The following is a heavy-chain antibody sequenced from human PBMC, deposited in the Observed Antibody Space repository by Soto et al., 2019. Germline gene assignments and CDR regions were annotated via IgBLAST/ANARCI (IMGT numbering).Heavy chain of an antibody. V-gene: IGHV4-34*01. Sequence: QVQLQQWGAGLLKPSETLSLTCAVYGGSFSGYYWSWIRQPPGKGLEWIGEINRSGRTNYKPSPKSRVTITVDTFKNQFSLKLSSVTAADTAVYYCARGGRRYYGSGSYLSYWGQGNLVTVYS. CDR1: GGSFSGYY. CDR2: INRSGRT. J-gene: IGHJ4*02. D-gene: IGHD3-10*01. CDR3: ARGGRRYYGSGSYLSY.